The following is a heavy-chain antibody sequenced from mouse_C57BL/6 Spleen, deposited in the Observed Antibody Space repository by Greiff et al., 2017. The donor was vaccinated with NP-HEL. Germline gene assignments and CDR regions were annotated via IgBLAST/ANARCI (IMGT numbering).Heavy chain of an antibody. Sequence: VQLQQSGAELVRPGASVTLSCKASGYTFTDYEMHWVKQTPVHGLEWIGAIDPETGGTAYNQKFKGKAILTADKSSSTAYMELRSLTSEDSAVYYCTRRESYYYGSSYNDWGQGTTLTVSS. CDR2: IDPETGGT. V-gene: IGHV1-15*01. CDR3: TRRESYYYGSSYND. CDR1: GYTFTDYE. J-gene: IGHJ2*01. D-gene: IGHD1-1*01.